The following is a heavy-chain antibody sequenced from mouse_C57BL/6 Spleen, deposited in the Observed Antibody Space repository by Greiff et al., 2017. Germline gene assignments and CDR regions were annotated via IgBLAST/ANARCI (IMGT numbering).Heavy chain of an antibody. D-gene: IGHD2-4*01. CDR2: IYPGSGST. V-gene: IGHV1-55*01. CDR1: GYTFTSYW. Sequence: QVQLKQPGAELVKPGASVKMSCKASGYTFTSYWITWVKQRPGQGLEWIGDIYPGSGSTNYNEKFKSKATLTVDTSSSTAYMQLSSLTSEDSAVYYCARGYDYDGDYYAMDYWGQGTSVTVSS. CDR3: ARGYDYDGDYYAMDY. J-gene: IGHJ4*01.